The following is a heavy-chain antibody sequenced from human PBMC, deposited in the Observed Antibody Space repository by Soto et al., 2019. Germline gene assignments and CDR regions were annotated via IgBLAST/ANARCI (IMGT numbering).Heavy chain of an antibody. Sequence: GESLKISCKGSGYSFTSYWIGWVRQMPGKGLEWMGIIYPGDSDTRYSPSFQGQVTISADKSISTAYLQWSSLKASDTAVYYCAAGRGYCSGGSCYYWFDPWGQGTLVTVSS. CDR1: GYSFTSYW. J-gene: IGHJ5*02. D-gene: IGHD2-15*01. CDR2: IYPGDSDT. V-gene: IGHV5-51*01. CDR3: AAGRGYCSGGSCYYWFDP.